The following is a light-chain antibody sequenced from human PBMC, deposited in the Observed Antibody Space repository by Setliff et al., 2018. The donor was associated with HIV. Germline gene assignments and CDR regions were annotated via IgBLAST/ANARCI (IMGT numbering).Light chain of an antibody. CDR3: CSYAGSSTYV. CDR2: DAS. Sequence: QSVLTQPRSVSGSPGQSVTFSCTGSSSDIGTYNYVSWYQQHPGKAPKLMIYDASRRPSGVPDRFSGSKSGNTASLTISGLQADDEADYYCCSYAGSSTYVFGTGTKVTVL. J-gene: IGLJ1*01. CDR1: SSDIGTYNY. V-gene: IGLV2-11*01.